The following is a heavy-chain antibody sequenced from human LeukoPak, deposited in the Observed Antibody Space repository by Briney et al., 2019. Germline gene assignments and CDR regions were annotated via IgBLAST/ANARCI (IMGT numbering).Heavy chain of an antibody. D-gene: IGHD6-19*01. CDR2: ISYDGSSE. CDR3: AKDSDIAVAGTDDAFDL. Sequence: PGRSLRLSCAASGFTFSSYGMHWVRQAPGKGLQWVAVISYDGSSEYYADSVKGRFIISRDNSKNTLYLQVNSLRAEDTAVYYCAKDSDIAVAGTDDAFDLWGQGTMVTVSS. CDR1: GFTFSSYG. J-gene: IGHJ3*01. V-gene: IGHV3-30*19.